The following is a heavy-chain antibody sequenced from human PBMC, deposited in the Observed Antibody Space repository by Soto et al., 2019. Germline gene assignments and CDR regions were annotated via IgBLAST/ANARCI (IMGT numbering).Heavy chain of an antibody. CDR3: ARDRRLVPESEFDY. CDR2: IYYDGSNK. D-gene: IGHD4-17*01. Sequence: QVQLVESGGGVVQPGMSLRLSCAASGFTFSSYGMHWVRQAPGKGLEWVALIYYDGSNKYYADSVKGRFTISRDNSKNTLYLQMNSLRAEDTAVYYCARDRRLVPESEFDYWGQGTLITVSS. J-gene: IGHJ4*02. CDR1: GFTFSSYG. V-gene: IGHV3-33*01.